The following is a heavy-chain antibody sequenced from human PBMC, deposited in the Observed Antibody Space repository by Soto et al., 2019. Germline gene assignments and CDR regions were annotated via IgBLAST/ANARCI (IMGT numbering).Heavy chain of an antibody. J-gene: IGHJ6*02. V-gene: IGHV1-18*01. Sequence: QVQLVQSGAEVKKPGASVKVSCKASGYTFTSYGISWVRQAPGQGLEWMGWISAYNGNTNYAQKLQGRVTMTTDTTTSTAYMEVRSLRSDDTAVYYCARYYYGSGSYYTKSNYYYGMDVWGQGTTVTVSS. CDR1: GYTFTSYG. CDR3: ARYYYGSGSYYTKSNYYYGMDV. D-gene: IGHD3-10*01. CDR2: ISAYNGNT.